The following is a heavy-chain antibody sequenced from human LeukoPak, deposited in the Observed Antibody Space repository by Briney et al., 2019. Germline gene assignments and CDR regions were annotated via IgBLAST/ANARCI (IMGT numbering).Heavy chain of an antibody. CDR3: ARITMTTSGWYFDL. V-gene: IGHV1-46*01. CDR1: VYTFTSHY. J-gene: IGHJ2*01. D-gene: IGHD3-22*01. CDR2: IHPSGGST. Sequence: ASVKVSCKASVYTFTSHYMHWVRQAPGEGLEWMGIIHPSGGSTTYAQKFQGRVTMTTDTSTSTVYMELSSLRSEDTALYYCARITMTTSGWYFDLWGRGTLVTVSS.